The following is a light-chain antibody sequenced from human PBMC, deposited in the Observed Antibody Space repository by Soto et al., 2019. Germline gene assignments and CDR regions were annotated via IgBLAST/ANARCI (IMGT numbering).Light chain of an antibody. Sequence: QVILTTSALYASVGDRVTITCRASQRITDYLNWYQHKPGQAPNPLIYAASTLQTGVPSRFRGSGSGTDFTLTISSLQPEDLATYFCQQSNSSPPTFGGGTMA. CDR2: AAS. CDR3: QQSNSSPPT. CDR1: QRITDY. J-gene: IGKJ4*01. V-gene: IGKV1-39*01.